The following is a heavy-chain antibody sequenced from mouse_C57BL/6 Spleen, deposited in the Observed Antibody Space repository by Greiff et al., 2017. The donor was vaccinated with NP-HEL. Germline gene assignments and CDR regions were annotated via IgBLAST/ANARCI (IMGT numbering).Heavy chain of an antibody. CDR3: ARAYYGSSYGH. CDR2: INPSNGGT. Sequence: QVQLQQPGTELVKPGASVKLSCKASGYTFTSYWLHWVKQRPGQGLAWIGTINPSNGGTNYNEKFKSKATLPVDKSSSTAYMQLSSLTSEDAAVYYCARAYYGSSYGHWGQGTLVTVSA. V-gene: IGHV1-53*01. CDR1: GYTFTSYW. J-gene: IGHJ3*01. D-gene: IGHD1-1*01.